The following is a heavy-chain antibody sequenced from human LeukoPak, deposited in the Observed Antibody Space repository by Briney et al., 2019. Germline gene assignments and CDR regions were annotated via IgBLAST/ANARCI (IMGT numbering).Heavy chain of an antibody. Sequence: GGSLRLSCAASGFTFSRYAMHWVRQAPGKGLEWVSGISWNSGSIGYADSVKGRFTISRDNAKNSLYLQMNSLRAEDTALYYCAKGYRKGRWLPLDYWGQGTLVTVSS. CDR2: ISWNSGSI. CDR3: AKGYRKGRWLPLDY. J-gene: IGHJ4*02. CDR1: GFTFSRYA. D-gene: IGHD5-24*01. V-gene: IGHV3-9*01.